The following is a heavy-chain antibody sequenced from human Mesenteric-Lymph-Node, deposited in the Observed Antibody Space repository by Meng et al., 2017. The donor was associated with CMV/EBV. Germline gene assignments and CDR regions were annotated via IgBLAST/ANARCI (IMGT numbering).Heavy chain of an antibody. J-gene: IGHJ5*02. CDR3: ARET. Sequence: GSLRLSCTVSGGSISSSSYYWGWIRQPPGKGLEWIGNIYYSGSTYYNPSLKSRVTISVDTSKNQFSLKLSSVTAADTAVYYCARETWGQGTLVTVSS. CDR1: GGSISSSSYY. CDR2: IYYSGST. V-gene: IGHV4-39*07.